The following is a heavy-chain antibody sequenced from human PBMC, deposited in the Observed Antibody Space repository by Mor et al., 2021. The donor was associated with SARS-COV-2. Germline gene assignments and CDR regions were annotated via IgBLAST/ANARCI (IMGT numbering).Heavy chain of an antibody. V-gene: IGHV3-15*01. CDR3: TTNFMITFGGVIVRHTDY. CDR2: IKSKTNGGTT. J-gene: IGHJ4*02. D-gene: IGHD3-16*02. Sequence: GLEWVGRIKSKTNGGTTDSAAPVKDRFTISRDDSKNTLYLQMNSLKTEDTAVYYCTTNFMITFGGVIVRHTDYWGQGT.